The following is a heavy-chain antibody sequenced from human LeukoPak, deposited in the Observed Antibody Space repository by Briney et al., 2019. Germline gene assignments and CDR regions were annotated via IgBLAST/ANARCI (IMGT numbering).Heavy chain of an antibody. CDR2: IYASGST. J-gene: IGHJ4*02. CDR3: ARDSNLEYSSSRGLGR. V-gene: IGHV4-4*07. D-gene: IGHD6-6*01. Sequence: KPSETLSLICTVSGGSISSYYWSWIRQPAGKGLEWIGRIYASGSTYHNPSLESRVTMSVDTSKNQFSLRLTTVTAADTAVYYCARDSNLEYSSSRGLGRWGQGTLVTVSS. CDR1: GGSISSYY.